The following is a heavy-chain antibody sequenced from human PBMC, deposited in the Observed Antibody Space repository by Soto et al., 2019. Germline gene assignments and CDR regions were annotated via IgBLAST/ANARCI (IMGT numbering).Heavy chain of an antibody. CDR2: IYYSGNT. Sequence: QVQLQESGPGLVKPSQTLSLTCTVSGGSISSGGYYWTWIRQHPGKCLECMGYIYYSGNTKYNSSLKKRVTISVDTSKNKVDLKLNSVTAADTAVYYCTRDRQRRSSGLDDFDIWGQGTMGTVST. D-gene: IGHD3-22*01. V-gene: IGHV4-31*03. CDR1: GGSISSGGYY. CDR3: TRDRQRRSSGLDDFDI. J-gene: IGHJ3*02.